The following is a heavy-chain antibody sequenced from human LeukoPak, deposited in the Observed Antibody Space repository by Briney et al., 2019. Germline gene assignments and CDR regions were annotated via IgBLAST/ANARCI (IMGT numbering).Heavy chain of an antibody. V-gene: IGHV3-11*06. CDR2: ISSSSLYT. CDR1: GFTFSDYY. CDR3: ARASGDGRRAFDL. D-gene: IGHD7-27*01. Sequence: GGSLRLSCAASGFTFSDYYMSWIRQAPGKGLEWVSYISSSSLYTNYADSVKGRFTISRDNAKNSLFLQMNSLRDEDTAMYYCARASGDGRRAFDLWGQGAMVPVSS. J-gene: IGHJ3*01.